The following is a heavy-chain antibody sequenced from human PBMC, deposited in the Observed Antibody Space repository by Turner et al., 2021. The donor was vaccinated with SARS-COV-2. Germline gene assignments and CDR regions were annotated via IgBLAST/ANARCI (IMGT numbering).Heavy chain of an antibody. Sequence: EVQLVESGGGLVQPGRSLRLSCAASGLTFDDYAMHWVRQAPGKGLEWVSGSGSIGYADSVKGRFTISRDNAKNSLYLQMNSLRVEDTALYYCVKDLGYSSGGMDVWGQGTTVTVSS. D-gene: IGHD6-19*01. CDR2: SGSI. V-gene: IGHV3-9*01. J-gene: IGHJ6*02. CDR3: VKDLGYSSGGMDV. CDR1: GLTFDDYA.